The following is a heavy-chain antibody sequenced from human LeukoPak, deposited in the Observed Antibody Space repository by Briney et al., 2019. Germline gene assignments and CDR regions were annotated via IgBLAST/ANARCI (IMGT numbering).Heavy chain of an antibody. J-gene: IGHJ4*02. D-gene: IGHD4-17*01. CDR1: GFTFSSYA. CDR3: ARDRTIGGPTVTPLS. Sequence: GGSLRLSCAASGFTFSSYAMHWVRQAPGKGLEWVAVISYDGSNKYYADSVKGRFTISRDNSKNTLYLQMNSLRAEDTAVYYCARDRTIGGPTVTPLSWGQGTLVTVSS. CDR2: ISYDGSNK. V-gene: IGHV3-30*04.